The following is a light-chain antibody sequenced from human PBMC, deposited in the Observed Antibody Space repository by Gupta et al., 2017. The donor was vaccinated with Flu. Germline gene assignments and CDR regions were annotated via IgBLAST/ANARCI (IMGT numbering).Light chain of an antibody. CDR1: HRYLGGYNL. V-gene: IGLV2-8*01. CDR2: EVN. Sequence: QSAPTSPPSPSGSPGPSVTISFTGTHRYLGGYNLVSLYQQYPGQVPKLMIYEVNRRHSGVPDRFSGTKSDNTASLTVAGLQAEDEADYYCSAYAGANNVYVFGTGTKVTVL. CDR3: SAYAGANNVYV. J-gene: IGLJ1*01.